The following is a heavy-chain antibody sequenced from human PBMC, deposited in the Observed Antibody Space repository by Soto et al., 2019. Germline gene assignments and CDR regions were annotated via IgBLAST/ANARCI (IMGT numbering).Heavy chain of an antibody. CDR3: AKAPGSWGFGWFDP. D-gene: IGHD2-15*01. CDR1: GFTFDDYA. V-gene: IGHV3-9*01. J-gene: IGHJ5*02. CDR2: ISWNSGSI. Sequence: EVQLVESGGGLVQPGRSLRLSCAASGFTFDDYAMHWVRQAPGKGLEWVSGISWNSGSIGYPDSVNGRFTISRDNAKNSLYLQMNSLRAEDTALYYCAKAPGSWGFGWFDPWGQGTLVTVSS.